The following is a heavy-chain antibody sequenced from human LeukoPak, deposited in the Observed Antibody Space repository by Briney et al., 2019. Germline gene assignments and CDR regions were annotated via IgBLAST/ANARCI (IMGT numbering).Heavy chain of an antibody. CDR2: INPNSGGT. D-gene: IGHD6-6*01. J-gene: IGHJ4*02. Sequence: AASVKVSFKASGYTFTGYYMHWVRQVPGQGLEWMGWINPNSGGTNYAQKFQGRVTMTRDTSISTAYMELSRLRSDDTAVYYCARDLLYSSSSMSDYWGQGTLVTVSP. CDR3: ARDLLYSSSSMSDY. CDR1: GYTFTGYY. V-gene: IGHV1-2*02.